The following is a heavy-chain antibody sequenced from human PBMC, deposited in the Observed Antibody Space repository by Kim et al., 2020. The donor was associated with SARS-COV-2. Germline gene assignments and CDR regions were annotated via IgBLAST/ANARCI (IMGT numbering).Heavy chain of an antibody. V-gene: IGHV3-13*01. J-gene: IGHJ2*01. D-gene: IGHD6-19*01. CDR2: IGTAGDT. Sequence: GGSLRLSCAASGFTFSSYDMHWVRQATGKGLEWVSAIGTAGDTYYPGSVKGRFTISRENAKNSLSLQMNSLRAGDTAVYYCARVAYSSGWYPSYWYFDLWGRGTRVTVSS. CDR3: ARVAYSSGWYPSYWYFDL. CDR1: GFTFSSYD.